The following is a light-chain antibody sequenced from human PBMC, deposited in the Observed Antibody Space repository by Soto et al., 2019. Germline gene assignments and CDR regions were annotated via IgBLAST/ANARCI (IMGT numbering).Light chain of an antibody. Sequence: QAVVTQPPSVSGAPGQRVTISCAGSNSNIGAGYDVHWYQHLPGTAPKLLIYANTNRPSGVPDRFSGSKSGTSASLAITGLQAEDEADYYCQSYDNILTAVVFGGGTKLTVL. V-gene: IGLV1-40*01. CDR3: QSYDNILTAVV. CDR1: NSNIGAGYD. CDR2: ANT. J-gene: IGLJ2*01.